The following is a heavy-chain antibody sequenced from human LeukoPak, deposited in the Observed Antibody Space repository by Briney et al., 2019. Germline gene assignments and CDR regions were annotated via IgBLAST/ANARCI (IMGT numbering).Heavy chain of an antibody. J-gene: IGHJ4*02. CDR3: AREVDYYDTSDYFPLGY. CDR1: GYTFTDYY. D-gene: IGHD3-22*01. V-gene: IGHV1-2*02. CDR2: TNPNNGGT. Sequence: ASIKVSCKASGYTFTDYYIHWVRQAPGQGLEWMGWTNPNNGGTNYAQKFQGRVTMTRDTSISTAYMELSRLRSDDMAVYYCAREVDYYDTSDYFPLGYWGQGTLVTVSS.